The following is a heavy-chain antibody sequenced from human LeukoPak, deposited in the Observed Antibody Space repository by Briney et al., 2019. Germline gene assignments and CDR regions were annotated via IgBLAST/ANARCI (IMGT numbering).Heavy chain of an antibody. D-gene: IGHD5-12*01. CDR1: GFTFSSYA. CDR3: AKRGLRPSYYFEY. CDR2: IGDSGIYT. Sequence: GGSLRLSCAASGFTFSSYAMSWVRQAPGKGLEWVSTIGDSGIYTHYADSVKGRFTISRDNSKNTLYLQMNSLRAEDTAVYYCAKRGLRPSYYFEYWGQGTLVTVSS. V-gene: IGHV3-23*01. J-gene: IGHJ4*02.